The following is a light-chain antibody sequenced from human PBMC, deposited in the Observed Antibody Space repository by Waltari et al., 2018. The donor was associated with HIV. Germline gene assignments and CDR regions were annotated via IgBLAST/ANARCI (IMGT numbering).Light chain of an antibody. Sequence: EIVMTQSPVTLSVSPGERATLSCRASQSVSSDLAWFQQKPGQAPTLLIYGASNRATGIPARFSGSGSGTEFTLTIGSLQSEDFAVYYCQQYSNWPYTFGQGTKLDIK. V-gene: IGKV3-15*01. J-gene: IGKJ2*01. CDR2: GAS. CDR3: QQYSNWPYT. CDR1: QSVSSD.